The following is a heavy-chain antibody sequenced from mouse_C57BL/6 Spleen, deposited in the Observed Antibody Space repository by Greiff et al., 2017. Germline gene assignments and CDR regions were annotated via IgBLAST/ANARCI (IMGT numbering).Heavy chain of an antibody. Sequence: QVQLQQPGAELVRPGSSVKLSCKASGYTFTSYWMHWVKQRPIQGLEWIGNIDPSDSETHYNQKFKDKATLTVDKSSSTAYMQLSSLTSEDSAVYYCARYYCGSSSFDYWGQGTTLTVSS. D-gene: IGHD1-1*01. CDR2: IDPSDSET. J-gene: IGHJ2*01. CDR1: GYTFTSYW. V-gene: IGHV1-52*01. CDR3: ARYYCGSSSFDY.